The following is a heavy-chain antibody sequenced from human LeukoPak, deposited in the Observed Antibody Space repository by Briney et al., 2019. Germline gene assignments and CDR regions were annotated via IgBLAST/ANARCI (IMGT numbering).Heavy chain of an antibody. CDR2: INPNSGGT. D-gene: IGHD6-13*01. CDR3: ARVGHGQQLVSTDY. J-gene: IGHJ4*02. V-gene: IGHV1-2*02. CDR1: GYTFTGYY. Sequence: ASVKVSCKASGYTFTGYYMHWVRQALGQGLEWMGWINPNSGGTNYEQKFQGRVTMTRDTSISTAYMELSRLRSDDTAVYYCARVGHGQQLVSTDYWGQGTLVTVSS.